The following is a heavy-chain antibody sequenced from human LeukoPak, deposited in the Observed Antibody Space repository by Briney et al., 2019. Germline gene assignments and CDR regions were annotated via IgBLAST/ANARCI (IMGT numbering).Heavy chain of an antibody. Sequence: ASVKVSCKASGYTFTSYAMHWVRQAPGQRLEWMGWMNPNSGNTGYAQKFQGRVTMTRNTSISTAYMELSSLRSEDTAVYYCARLSGPLYCTNGVCYRRGAFDIWGQGTMVTVSS. CDR2: MNPNSGNT. J-gene: IGHJ3*02. V-gene: IGHV1-8*02. CDR3: ARLSGPLYCTNGVCYRRGAFDI. D-gene: IGHD2-8*01. CDR1: GYTFTSYA.